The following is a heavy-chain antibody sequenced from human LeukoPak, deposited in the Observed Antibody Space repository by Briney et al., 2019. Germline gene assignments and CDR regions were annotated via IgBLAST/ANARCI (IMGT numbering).Heavy chain of an antibody. J-gene: IGHJ2*01. D-gene: IGHD5-24*01. CDR3: ARVEVSGDGYNVGSGYFDL. CDR1: GGTFSSYA. Sequence: GASVKVSCKASGGTFSSYAISWVRQAPGQGLEWMGRIIPILGIANYAQKFQGRVTITADKSTSTAYMELSSLRSEDTAVYYCARVEVSGDGYNVGSGYFDLWGRGTLVTVSS. CDR2: IIPILGIA. V-gene: IGHV1-69*04.